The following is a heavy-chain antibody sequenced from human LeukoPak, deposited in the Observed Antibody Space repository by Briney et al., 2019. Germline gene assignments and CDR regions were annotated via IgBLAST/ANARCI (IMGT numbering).Heavy chain of an antibody. CDR2: IYYSGST. CDR1: GGSISSGGYY. CDR3: ARFYGGNSGMLPRATFDI. J-gene: IGHJ3*02. V-gene: IGHV4-31*03. D-gene: IGHD4-23*01. Sequence: SQTLSLTCTVSGGSISSGGYYWSWIRQHPGKGLEWIGYIYYSGSTYYNPSLKSRVIISVDTSKNRLSLKLSSVTAADTAVYYCARFYGGNSGMLPRATFDIWGQGTMVTVPS.